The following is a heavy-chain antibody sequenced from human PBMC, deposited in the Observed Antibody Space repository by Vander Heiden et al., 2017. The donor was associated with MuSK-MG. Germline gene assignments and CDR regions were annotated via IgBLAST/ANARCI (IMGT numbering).Heavy chain of an antibody. CDR1: GFSFSSYW. V-gene: IGHV3-74*01. CDR2: ISYDGSDT. Sequence: EVHLVEPGGGLVQPGGSLRLSCAASGFSFSSYWRHWVRQAPGKGLVWVSRISYDGSDTTYADSVKGRFTISRDNAKNTLYLQMNSLRAEDTAVYFCARGWSRIVGEPLDYWGQGTLVTVSS. D-gene: IGHD1-26*01. CDR3: ARGWSRIVGEPLDY. J-gene: IGHJ4*02.